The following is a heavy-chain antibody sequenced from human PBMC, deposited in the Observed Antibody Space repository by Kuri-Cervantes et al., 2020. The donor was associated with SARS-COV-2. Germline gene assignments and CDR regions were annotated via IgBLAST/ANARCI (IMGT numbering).Heavy chain of an antibody. Sequence: SETLSLTCTVSGGSISSYYWSWIRQPPGKGLEWIGYIYYSGSTNYNPSLKSRVTISVDTSKNQFSLKLSSVTAADTAVYYCAGLPALPWYFDYWGQGTLVTVSS. CDR2: IYYSGST. V-gene: IGHV4-59*08. CDR1: GGSISSYY. CDR3: AGLPALPWYFDY. J-gene: IGHJ4*02.